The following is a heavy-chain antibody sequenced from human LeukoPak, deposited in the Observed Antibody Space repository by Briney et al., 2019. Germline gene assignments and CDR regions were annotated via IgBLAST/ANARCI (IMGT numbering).Heavy chain of an antibody. Sequence: SETLSLTCTVSGGSISSYYWSWIRQPPGKGLEWIGYIYYSGSTNYNPSLKSRVTISVDTSKNQFSLKLSSVTAADTAVYYCARFILVARKMYYFDYWGQGTLVTVSS. CDR1: GGSISSYY. D-gene: IGHD2-2*01. CDR3: ARFILVARKMYYFDY. J-gene: IGHJ4*02. CDR2: IYYSGST. V-gene: IGHV4-59*01.